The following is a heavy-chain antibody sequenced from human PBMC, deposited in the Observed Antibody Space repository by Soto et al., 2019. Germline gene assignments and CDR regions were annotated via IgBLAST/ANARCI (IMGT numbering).Heavy chain of an antibody. CDR3: ARGSLIHFHY. CDR2: IKTSTGTT. Sequence: GGSLRLSCAASGFTFSGFAMNWVRQAPGKGLEWISYIKTSTGTTHYADSVKGRFTISRDNAKNSVYLQMNSLRDEDTAVYYCARGSLIHFHYWGQGALVTVSS. V-gene: IGHV3-48*02. J-gene: IGHJ4*02. CDR1: GFTFSGFA.